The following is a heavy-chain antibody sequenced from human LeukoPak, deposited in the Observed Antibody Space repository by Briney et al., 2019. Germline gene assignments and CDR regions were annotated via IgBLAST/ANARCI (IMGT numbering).Heavy chain of an antibody. CDR3: ARASDVDKALGY. CDR1: GYTFTSYG. CDR2: ISAYNGNT. Sequence: ASVKVSCKASGYTFTSYGISWVRQAPGQGLERMGWISAYNGNTNYAQKLQGRVTMTTDTSTSTAYMELRGLRSDDTAVYYCARASDVDKALGYWGQGTLVTVSP. J-gene: IGHJ4*02. D-gene: IGHD5-18*01. V-gene: IGHV1-18*01.